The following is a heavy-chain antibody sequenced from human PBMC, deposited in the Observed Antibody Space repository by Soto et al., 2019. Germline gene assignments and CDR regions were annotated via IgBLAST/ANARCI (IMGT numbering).Heavy chain of an antibody. V-gene: IGHV3-23*01. CDR1: GLTFGSRA. D-gene: IGHD3-10*01. J-gene: IGHJ4*02. Sequence: GGSLRLSCVASGLTFGSRAMSWVRQSPGEGLEWVSTITDTGGDAKYADSVRGRFAISRDNSKNTLYLQMSALRAEDSAIYFCVRGSEDSYPGSRIFDFWGRGTLVTVSS. CDR2: ITDTGGDA. CDR3: VRGSEDSYPGSRIFDF.